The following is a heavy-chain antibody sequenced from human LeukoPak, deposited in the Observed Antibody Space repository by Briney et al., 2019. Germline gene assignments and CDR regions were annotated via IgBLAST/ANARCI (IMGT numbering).Heavy chain of an antibody. D-gene: IGHD1-26*01. J-gene: IGHJ4*02. V-gene: IGHV3-7*01. Sequence: PGGSLRLSCAASGFTFSSYNMNWVRQAPGKGLEWVANINKDGSEKYYVESVKGRFTISRDNAKNSMYLQMSSLRAEDTAVYYCARDASGSYFPVYFDYWGQGTLVTVSS. CDR3: ARDASGSYFPVYFDY. CDR1: GFTFSSYN. CDR2: INKDGSEK.